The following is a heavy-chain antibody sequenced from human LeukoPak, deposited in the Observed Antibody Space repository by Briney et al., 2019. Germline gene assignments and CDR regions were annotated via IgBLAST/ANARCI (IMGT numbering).Heavy chain of an antibody. CDR3: ALVWSGYKYYFDY. Sequence: ASVKVSCKASEYTFTGYYMHWVRQAPGQGLEWMGWITPNSGGTNYAQKFQGRVTMTRDTSISTAYMELSRLRSNDTAVYYCALVWSGYKYYFDYWGQGTLVTVSS. CDR1: EYTFTGYY. J-gene: IGHJ4*02. D-gene: IGHD3-3*01. CDR2: ITPNSGGT. V-gene: IGHV1-2*02.